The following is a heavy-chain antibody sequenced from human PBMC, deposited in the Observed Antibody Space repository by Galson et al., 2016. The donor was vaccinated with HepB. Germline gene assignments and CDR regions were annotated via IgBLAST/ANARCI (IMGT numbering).Heavy chain of an antibody. Sequence: ETLSLTCAVSGVSISSSDWWSWVRQPPGQGLERIGQIFHTGRVNYTPSLASRVTISIDTSNNHFFLRLTSVTAADTAVYYCAIIWDASGWFDYWGQGTVVTVSS. CDR2: IFHTGRV. CDR1: GVSISSSDW. J-gene: IGHJ4*02. CDR3: AIIWDASGWFDY. D-gene: IGHD6-19*01. V-gene: IGHV4-4*02.